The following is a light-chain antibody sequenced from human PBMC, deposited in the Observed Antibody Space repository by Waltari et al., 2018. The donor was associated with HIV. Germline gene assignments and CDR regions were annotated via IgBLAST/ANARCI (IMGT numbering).Light chain of an antibody. J-gene: IGKJ4*01. Sequence: DIVMTQSPDSLAVSLGERATINCKSSQIVLYSSNNKNYLAWYQQKPGQPPRLLIYWASTRESGVPDRFSGSGSGTDFTLTISSLQAEDVAVYYCQQYYSIPPLTFGGGTKVEIK. CDR1: QIVLYSSNNKNY. CDR2: WAS. CDR3: QQYYSIPPLT. V-gene: IGKV4-1*01.